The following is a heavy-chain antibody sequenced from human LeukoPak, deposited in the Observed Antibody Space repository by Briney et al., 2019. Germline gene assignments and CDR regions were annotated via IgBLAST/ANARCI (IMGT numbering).Heavy chain of an antibody. J-gene: IGHJ6*03. V-gene: IGHV4-59*12. D-gene: IGHD2-2*01. CDR2: IYYSGST. CDR3: ARGAIVVVPAALYYYYYMDV. CDR1: GGSISSYY. Sequence: KASETPSLTCTVSGGSISSYYWSWIRQPPEKGLEWIGYIYYSGSTNYNPSLESRVTISVDTSKNQFSLKLSSVTAADTAVYYCARGAIVVVPAALYYYYYMDVWGKGTTVTVSS.